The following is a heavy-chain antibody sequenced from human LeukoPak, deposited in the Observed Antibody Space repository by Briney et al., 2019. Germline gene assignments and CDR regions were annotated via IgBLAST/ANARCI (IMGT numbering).Heavy chain of an antibody. D-gene: IGHD2-15*01. CDR1: GFTFSSYA. V-gene: IGHV3-23*01. CDR3: AKNVIVVVVAAHFDY. CDR2: ISGSGGST. J-gene: IGHJ4*02. Sequence: GGSLRLSCAASGFTFSSYAMSWVRQAPGKGLEWVSAISGSGGSTYYADSVKGRFTISRDNSKNTLYLQMNSLRAEDTAVYYCAKNVIVVVVAAHFDYWGQGTLVTVSS.